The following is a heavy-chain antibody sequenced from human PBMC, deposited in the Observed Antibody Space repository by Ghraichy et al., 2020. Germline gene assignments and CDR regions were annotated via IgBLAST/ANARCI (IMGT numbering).Heavy chain of an antibody. D-gene: IGHD3-3*01. J-gene: IGHJ6*02. CDR2: IWYDGSNK. Sequence: GGSLRLSCAASGFTFSSYGMHWVRQAPGKGLEWVAVIWYDGSNKYYADSVKGRFTISRDNSKNTLYLQMNSLRAEDTAVYYCARDWQGFGVVSIYYGMDVWGQGTTVTVSS. CDR1: GFTFSSYG. V-gene: IGHV3-33*01. CDR3: ARDWQGFGVVSIYYGMDV.